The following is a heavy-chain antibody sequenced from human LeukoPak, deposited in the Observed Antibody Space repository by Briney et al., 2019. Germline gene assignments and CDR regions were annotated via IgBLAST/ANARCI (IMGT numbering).Heavy chain of an antibody. V-gene: IGHV3-49*04. J-gene: IGHJ3*02. D-gene: IGHD4-23*01. CDR3: TTATVAHQQWGAFDI. Sequence: GGSLRLSCTASGFTFGDYAMSWVRQAPGKGLEWVGFIRSKAYGGTTEYAASVKGRFTISRDDSKSIAYLQMNSLKTEDTAVYYSTTATVAHQQWGAFDIWGQGTMVTVSS. CDR1: GFTFGDYA. CDR2: IRSKAYGGTT.